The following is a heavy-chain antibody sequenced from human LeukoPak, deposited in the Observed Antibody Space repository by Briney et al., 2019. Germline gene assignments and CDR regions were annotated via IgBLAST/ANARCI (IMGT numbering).Heavy chain of an antibody. J-gene: IGHJ5*02. D-gene: IGHD2-21*01. CDR2: IIPIFGTA. V-gene: IGHV1-69*13. CDR1: GGTFSSYA. CDR3: ARQTHCGGDCYSHWFDP. Sequence: SVKVSCKASGGTFSSYAISWVRQAPGQGLEWMGGIIPIFGTANYAQKFQGRVTITADESTSTAYMELSSLRSEDTAVYYCARQTHCGGDCYSHWFDPWGQGTLVSVSS.